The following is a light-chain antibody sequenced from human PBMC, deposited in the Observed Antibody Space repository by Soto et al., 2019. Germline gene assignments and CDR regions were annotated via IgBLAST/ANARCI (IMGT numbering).Light chain of an antibody. Sequence: QSALTQPASVSGSPGQSITIPCTGTSSDVGRYDLVSWYQHHPGKAPKMIIFEDNKRPSGVSDRFSGSKSGSTASLTIAGRQADDEGDYYCCSYGGSATPIIFGGGTKVTVL. CDR1: SSDVGRYDL. V-gene: IGLV2-23*01. J-gene: IGLJ2*01. CDR2: EDN. CDR3: CSYGGSATPII.